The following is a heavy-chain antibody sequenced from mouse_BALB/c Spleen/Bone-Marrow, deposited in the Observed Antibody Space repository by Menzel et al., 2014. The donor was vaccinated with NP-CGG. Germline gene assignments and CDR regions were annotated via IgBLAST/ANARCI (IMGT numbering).Heavy chain of an antibody. Sequence: VQLQQSGAELMKPGASVKISCKATGYTFSSYWIKWVKQRPGHGLEWIGEILPGSGSTDYNEKFKGKATFTADTSSNTAYIQLSSLTSEDSAVYYCASRYDAMDYWGQGTSVTVSS. J-gene: IGHJ4*01. CDR1: GYTFSSYW. V-gene: IGHV1-9*01. CDR2: ILPGSGST. CDR3: ASRYDAMDY.